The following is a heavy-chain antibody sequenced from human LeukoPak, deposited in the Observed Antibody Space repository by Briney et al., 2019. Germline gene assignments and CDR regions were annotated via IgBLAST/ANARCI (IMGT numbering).Heavy chain of an antibody. J-gene: IGHJ4*02. CDR2: INPNSGGT. CDR3: ARASSFEYCSGGSCYSLKFDY. Sequence: ASVKVSCKASGYTFTGYYMHWVRQAPGQGLEWMGWINPNSGGTNYAQKFQGRVTMTRDTSISTAYMELSRLRSDDTAVYYCARASSFEYCSGGSCYSLKFDYWGQGTLVTVSS. V-gene: IGHV1-2*02. CDR1: GYTFTGYY. D-gene: IGHD2-15*01.